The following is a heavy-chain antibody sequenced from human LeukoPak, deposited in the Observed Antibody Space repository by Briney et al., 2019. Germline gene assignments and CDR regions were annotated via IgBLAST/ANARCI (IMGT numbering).Heavy chain of an antibody. Sequence: ASVKVSCKASGGTFSSYAISWVRQAPGQGLEWMGGIIPIFGTANYAQKLQGRVTMTTDTSTSTAYMELRSLRSDDTAVYYCARARSGYSYGSGPDYWGQGTLVTVSS. D-gene: IGHD5-18*01. CDR3: ARARSGYSYGSGPDY. CDR1: GGTFSSYA. CDR2: IIPIFGTA. J-gene: IGHJ4*02. V-gene: IGHV1-69*05.